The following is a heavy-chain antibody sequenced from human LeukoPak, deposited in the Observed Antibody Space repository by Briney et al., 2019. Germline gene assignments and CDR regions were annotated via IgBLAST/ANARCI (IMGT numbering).Heavy chain of an antibody. J-gene: IGHJ4*02. Sequence: PGGSLSLSCGASGFTFSGYSMNWVRQAPGKGLEWVSSISTTSDYIHYADSLKGRVAISRDNAKNSLYLQMNSLRAEDTAVYYCARGGIYSQGFDYWGQGSLVTVSS. D-gene: IGHD6-13*01. CDR1: GFTFSGYS. CDR3: ARGGIYSQGFDY. V-gene: IGHV3-21*01. CDR2: ISTTSDYI.